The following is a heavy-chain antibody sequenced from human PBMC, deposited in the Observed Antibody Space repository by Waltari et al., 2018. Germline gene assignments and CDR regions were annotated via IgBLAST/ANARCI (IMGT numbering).Heavy chain of an antibody. CDR3: ARPARIAVAGRPRAYYFDY. CDR1: GYTFTSYG. Sequence: QVQLVQSGAEVKKPGASVKVSCKASGYTFTSYGISWVRQAPGQGLEWMGWISAYNGNTNYAQKLQGRVTMTTDTSTSTAYMELRSLRSDDTAVYYCARPARIAVAGRPRAYYFDYWGQGTLVTVSS. J-gene: IGHJ4*02. D-gene: IGHD6-19*01. CDR2: ISAYNGNT. V-gene: IGHV1-18*01.